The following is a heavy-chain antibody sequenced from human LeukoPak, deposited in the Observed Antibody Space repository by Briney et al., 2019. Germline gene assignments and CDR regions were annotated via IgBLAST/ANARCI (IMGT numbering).Heavy chain of an antibody. D-gene: IGHD7-27*01. CDR1: GLTVSTNY. J-gene: IGHJ4*02. Sequence: GGSLRLSCAASGLTVSTNYMAWVRQAPGKGLEWVSVIYSDGRTKYAESVEGRVTISRDNPTNTVYLQMHSLRPEDTAVFYRARGPPRVGHWEYFDYWGQGTLVTVSS. CDR2: IYSDGRT. V-gene: IGHV3-66*02. CDR3: ARGPPRVGHWEYFDY.